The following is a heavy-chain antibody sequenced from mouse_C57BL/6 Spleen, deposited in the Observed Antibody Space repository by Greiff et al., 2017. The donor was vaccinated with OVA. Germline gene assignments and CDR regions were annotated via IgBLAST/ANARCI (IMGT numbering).Heavy chain of an antibody. CDR3: TRRYSNYEAWFAY. CDR2: IRNKANNHAT. J-gene: IGHJ3*01. D-gene: IGHD2-5*01. V-gene: IGHV6-6*01. Sequence: DVMLVESGGGLVQPGGSMKLSCAASGFTFSDAWMDWVRQSPEKGLEWVAEIRNKANNHATYYAESVKGRFTISRDDSKSSVYLQMNSLRAEDTGIYYCTRRYSNYEAWFAYWGQGTLVTVSA. CDR1: GFTFSDAW.